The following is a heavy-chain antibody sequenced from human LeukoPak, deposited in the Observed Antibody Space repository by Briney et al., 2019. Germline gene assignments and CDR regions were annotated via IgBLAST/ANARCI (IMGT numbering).Heavy chain of an antibody. Sequence: SETLSLTCAVYGDSFSDYYWSWIRQPPGKALEWIGEINHSGSTNYNPSLKRRVTISVDTSVRQFFLRLSPVTAADTAVYYCARERASNNYYNWFDPWGQGTQVTVSS. CDR2: INHSGST. V-gene: IGHV4-34*01. CDR1: GDSFSDYY. J-gene: IGHJ5*02. CDR3: ARERASNNYYNWFDP. D-gene: IGHD1-1*01.